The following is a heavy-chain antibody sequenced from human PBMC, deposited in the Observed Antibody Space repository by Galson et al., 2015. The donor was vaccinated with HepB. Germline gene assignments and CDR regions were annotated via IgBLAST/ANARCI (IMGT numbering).Heavy chain of an antibody. D-gene: IGHD2-15*01. CDR3: ARHFLNEVAKGMDV. J-gene: IGHJ6*02. CDR1: GYNFTNYW. CDR2: IYPADSDT. Sequence: QSGAEVKKPGESLKISCTGSGYNFTNYWIGWVRQMPGKGLEWMGVIYPADSDTRYSPSFQGQVTISAEKSIRTAYLQWSSLKASDTAMYYCARHFLNEVAKGMDVWGQGTTVTVSS. V-gene: IGHV5-51*01.